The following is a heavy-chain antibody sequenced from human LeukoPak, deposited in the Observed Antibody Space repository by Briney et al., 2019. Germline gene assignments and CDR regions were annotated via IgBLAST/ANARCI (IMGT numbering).Heavy chain of an antibody. D-gene: IGHD2-21*02. CDR1: GYTFTSYG. CDR2: IIPILGIA. Sequence: GASVKVSCKASGYTFTSYGISWVRQAPGQGLEWMGRIIPILGIANYAQKFQGRVTITADKSTSTAYMELSSLRSEDTAVYYCASEVTAIHAFDIWGQGTMVTVSS. J-gene: IGHJ3*02. V-gene: IGHV1-69*04. CDR3: ASEVTAIHAFDI.